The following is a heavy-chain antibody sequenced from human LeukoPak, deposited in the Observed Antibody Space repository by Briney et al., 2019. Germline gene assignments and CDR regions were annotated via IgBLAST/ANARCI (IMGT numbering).Heavy chain of an antibody. Sequence: SETLSLTCAVYGGSFSGYYWSWIRQPPGKGLEWIGEINHSGSTNYNPSLKSRVTISVDTSKNQFSLKLSSVTAADTAVYYCARHATIENYWYFDLWGRGTLVTVSS. J-gene: IGHJ2*01. V-gene: IGHV4-34*01. CDR3: ARHATIENYWYFDL. D-gene: IGHD4/OR15-4a*01. CDR2: INHSGST. CDR1: GGSFSGYY.